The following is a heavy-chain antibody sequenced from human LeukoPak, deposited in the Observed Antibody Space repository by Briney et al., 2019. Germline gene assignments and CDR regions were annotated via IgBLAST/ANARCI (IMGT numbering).Heavy chain of an antibody. CDR2: IYYSGST. CDR1: GGSISSGDYY. CDR3: ARGGIGVNWFDP. D-gene: IGHD6-13*01. J-gene: IGHJ5*02. V-gene: IGHV4-30-4*01. Sequence: SQTLSLTCTVSGGSISSGDYYWRWIRQPPGKGLEWIGYIYYSGSTYYNPSLKSRVTISVDTSKNQFSLKLSSVTAADTAVYYCARGGIGVNWFDPWGQGTLVTVSS.